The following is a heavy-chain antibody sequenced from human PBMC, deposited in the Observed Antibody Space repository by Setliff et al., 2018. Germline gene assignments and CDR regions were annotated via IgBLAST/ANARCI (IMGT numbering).Heavy chain of an antibody. CDR3: GRVDFTMIQGVVGH. CDR2: VYYSGYT. V-gene: IGHV4-39*07. J-gene: IGHJ1*01. Sequence: SLTCTVSGGSVSSTSHYWGWIRQAPGKGMERIGSVYYSGYTYSKPSLQSRVSMSVDASKNQFSLKLASVTAADTAVYYCGRVDFTMIQGVVGHWGQGTLVTVSS. D-gene: IGHD3-10*01. CDR1: GGSVSSTSHY.